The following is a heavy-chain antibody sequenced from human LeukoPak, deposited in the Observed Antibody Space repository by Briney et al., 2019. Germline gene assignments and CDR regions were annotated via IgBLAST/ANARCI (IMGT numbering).Heavy chain of an antibody. D-gene: IGHD3-16*01. CDR3: AKTARVPYY. Sequence: PSETLSLTCTVSGDSITSTYWSWIRQPPGKGLEYLGHIYYNGDTNYNPSLRGRLTLSLDMSKNQFSLKLTSVTAADTAVYFCAKTARVPYYWGQGILVTVSS. J-gene: IGHJ4*02. V-gene: IGHV4-59*08. CDR2: IYYNGDT. CDR1: GDSITSTY.